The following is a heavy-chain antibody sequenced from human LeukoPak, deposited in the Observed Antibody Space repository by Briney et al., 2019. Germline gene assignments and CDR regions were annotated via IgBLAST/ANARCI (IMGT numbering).Heavy chain of an antibody. Sequence: PGGSLRLSCAASGFIFSNYALHWVRQAPGKGLEWVAVMSYDGSNKYYADSVKGRFTISRDNSKSTVSLQMDSLRPEDTAVYYCAKDRWRQLVNGYFDYWGQGALVTVSS. V-gene: IGHV3-30-3*01. CDR1: GFIFSNYA. J-gene: IGHJ4*02. CDR2: MSYDGSNK. D-gene: IGHD6-13*01. CDR3: AKDRWRQLVNGYFDY.